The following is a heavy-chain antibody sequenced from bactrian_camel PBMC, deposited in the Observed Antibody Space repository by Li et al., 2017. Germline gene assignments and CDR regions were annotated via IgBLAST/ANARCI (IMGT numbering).Heavy chain of an antibody. CDR1: QGIYSSYC. D-gene: IGHD1*01. J-gene: IGHJ4*01. CDR2: IVRDGTT. Sequence: VQLVESGGGSVQVGGSLRLACKASQGIYSSYCLGWFREAPGKSREGVAAIVRDGTTTYLSSVKGRFTLSKDNAKNALYLQMNSLKPEDTGMYYCAADLAWSDTYGCTWVGYNVQPGQGTQVTVS. V-gene: IGHV3S53*01.